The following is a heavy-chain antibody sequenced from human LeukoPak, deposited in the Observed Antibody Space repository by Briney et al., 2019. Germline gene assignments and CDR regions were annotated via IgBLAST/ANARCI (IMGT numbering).Heavy chain of an antibody. Sequence: ASVKVSCKASGYSFTSYDINWVRQATGQGLEWMGWMNPNSGNTGYAQKFQGRVTMTRNTSISTAYMELSSLRSEDTAVYYCARTYYDSSGYSGFDYWGQGTLVTVSS. CDR1: GYSFTSYD. D-gene: IGHD3-22*01. CDR2: MNPNSGNT. CDR3: ARTYYDSSGYSGFDY. V-gene: IGHV1-8*01. J-gene: IGHJ4*02.